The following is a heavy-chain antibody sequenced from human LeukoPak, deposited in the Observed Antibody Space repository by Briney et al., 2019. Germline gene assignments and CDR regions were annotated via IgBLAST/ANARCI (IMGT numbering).Heavy chain of an antibody. CDR3: AAWGSGNY. V-gene: IGHV3-7*03. CDR1: GFTFSSYN. J-gene: IGHJ4*02. D-gene: IGHD7-27*01. CDR2: INGDGSEK. Sequence: GGSLRLSCVASGFTFSSYNMNWIRQAPGKGLEWVAKINGDGSEKDYVDSVKGRFTISRDNAEKLVHLQMNSLGDEDTAVYYCAAWGSGNYWGQGTLVTVSS.